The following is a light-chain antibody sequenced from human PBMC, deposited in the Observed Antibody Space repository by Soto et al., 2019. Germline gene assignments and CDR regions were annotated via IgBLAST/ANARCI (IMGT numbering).Light chain of an antibody. CDR3: QQSYSTLAFT. Sequence: DIQMTQSPSSLSASVGDRVTITCRASQSISSYLNWYQQKPGKAPKLLIYAASSLQSGVPSRFSGSGSGTDFTLTISSLQPEDFAPYYCQQSYSTLAFTFGPGTKVDIK. V-gene: IGKV1-39*01. J-gene: IGKJ3*01. CDR2: AAS. CDR1: QSISSY.